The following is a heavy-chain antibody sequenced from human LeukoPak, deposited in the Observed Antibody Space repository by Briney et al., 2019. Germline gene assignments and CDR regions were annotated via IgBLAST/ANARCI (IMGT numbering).Heavy chain of an antibody. CDR2: YSGGDT. D-gene: IGHD4-17*01. Sequence: YSGGDTYYTDSVKGRFTISRDSSKNTLYLQMNSLRAEDTAVYFCAREDGDYAFDIWGQGTMVTVSS. J-gene: IGHJ3*02. CDR3: AREDGDYAFDI. V-gene: IGHV3-53*01.